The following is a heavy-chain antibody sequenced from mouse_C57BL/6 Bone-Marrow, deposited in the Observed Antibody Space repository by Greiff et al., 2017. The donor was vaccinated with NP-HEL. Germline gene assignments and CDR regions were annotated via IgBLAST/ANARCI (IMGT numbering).Heavy chain of an antibody. J-gene: IGHJ2*01. Sequence: EVQLVESGGGLVKPGGSLKLSCAASGFTFSDYGMHWVRQAPEKGLEWVAYISSGSSTIYYADTVKGRFTISRDNAKNTLFLQMTSLRSEDTAMYYCARMYNWEGFYFDYWGQGTTLTVSS. D-gene: IGHD4-1*01. V-gene: IGHV5-17*01. CDR3: ARMYNWEGFYFDY. CDR1: GFTFSDYG. CDR2: ISSGSSTI.